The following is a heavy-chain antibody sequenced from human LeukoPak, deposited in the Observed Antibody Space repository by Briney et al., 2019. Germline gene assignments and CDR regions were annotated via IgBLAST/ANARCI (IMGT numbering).Heavy chain of an antibody. D-gene: IGHD6-6*01. CDR2: IGGSGDNT. Sequence: GGSLRLSCAASGFTFSSYAMSWVRQAPGKGLEWVSGIGGSGDNTYYADFVKGRFTISRDNAKNSLYLQMNSLRAEDMALYYCAKDASYSSSTNFDYWGQGTLVTVSS. CDR1: GFTFSSYA. J-gene: IGHJ4*02. V-gene: IGHV3-23*01. CDR3: AKDASYSSSTNFDY.